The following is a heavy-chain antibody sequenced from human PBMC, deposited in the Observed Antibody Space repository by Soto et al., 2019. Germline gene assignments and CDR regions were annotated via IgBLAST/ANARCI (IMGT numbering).Heavy chain of an antibody. V-gene: IGHV4-39*01. CDR3: ARHLDYYYYYMDV. Sequence: PSETLSLTCTVSGGYISSSSYYWGWIRQPPGKGLEWIGSIYYSGSTYYNPSLKSRVTISVDTSKNQFSLKLSSVTAADTAVYYCARHLDYYYYYMDVWGKGTTVTVSS. CDR1: GGYISSSSYY. J-gene: IGHJ6*03. CDR2: IYYSGST.